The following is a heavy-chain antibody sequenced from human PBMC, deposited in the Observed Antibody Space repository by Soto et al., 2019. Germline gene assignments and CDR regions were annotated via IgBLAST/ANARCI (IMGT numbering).Heavy chain of an antibody. CDR2: ISYDGSNK. D-gene: IGHD5-18*01. Sequence: QVQLVESGGGVVQPGRSLRLSCAASGFTFSSYGMHWVRQAPGKGLEWVAVISYDGSNKYYADSVKGRFTISRDNSKNTLNLQVNSLRAEDTAVYYRAKDRTRGYGYGFDYWGQGTLGTVSS. CDR1: GFTFSSYG. CDR3: AKDRTRGYGYGFDY. J-gene: IGHJ4*02. V-gene: IGHV3-30*18.